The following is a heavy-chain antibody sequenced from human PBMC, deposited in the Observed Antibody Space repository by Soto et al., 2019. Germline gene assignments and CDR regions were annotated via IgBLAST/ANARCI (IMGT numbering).Heavy chain of an antibody. D-gene: IGHD6-19*01. J-gene: IGHJ4*02. Sequence: QVQLVQSGAEVKKPGSSVKVSCKASGGTFSSYAISWVRQAPGQGLEWMGGIIPIFGTANYAQKFQGRVTITADESTSTDYMELSSLRSEDTAVYYCGCSAVAGTDVYCDYWGQGTLVTVSS. CDR2: IIPIFGTA. CDR1: GGTFSSYA. CDR3: GCSAVAGTDVYCDY. V-gene: IGHV1-69*01.